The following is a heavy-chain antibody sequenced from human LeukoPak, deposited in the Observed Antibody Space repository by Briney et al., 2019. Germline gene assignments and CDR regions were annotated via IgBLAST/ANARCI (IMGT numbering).Heavy chain of an antibody. Sequence: GGSLRLSCAASGFTVSSNYMSWVRQAPGKGLEWVSVIYSGGSTYYADSVKGRFTISRDNSKNTLYLQMNSLRAEDTAVYYCAREGGYSNYDPGPYYYYMDVWGKGTTVTVSS. D-gene: IGHD4-11*01. J-gene: IGHJ6*03. CDR2: IYSGGST. CDR3: AREGGYSNYDPGPYYYYMDV. V-gene: IGHV3-53*01. CDR1: GFTVSSNY.